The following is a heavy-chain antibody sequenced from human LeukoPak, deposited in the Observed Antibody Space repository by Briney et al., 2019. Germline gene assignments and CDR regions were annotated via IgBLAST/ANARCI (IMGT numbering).Heavy chain of an antibody. Sequence: GRSLRLSCAASGFTFSSYGMHWVRQAPGKGLEWVAVISYDGSNKYYADSVKGRFTISRDNSKNTLYLQMNSLRAEDTAVYYCAKGENPGPGIAVAGDIFDYWGQGTLSPSPQ. CDR1: GFTFSSYG. CDR2: ISYDGSNK. D-gene: IGHD6-19*01. CDR3: AKGENPGPGIAVAGDIFDY. V-gene: IGHV3-30*18. J-gene: IGHJ4*02.